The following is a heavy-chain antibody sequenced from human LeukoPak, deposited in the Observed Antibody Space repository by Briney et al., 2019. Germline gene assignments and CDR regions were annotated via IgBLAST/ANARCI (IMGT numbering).Heavy chain of an antibody. CDR2: IYPNSGAT. Sequence: ASVEVSCKASGYTFTGCYMHWVRQAPGQGLEWMGYIYPNSGATKYAQKFQGRVTMTRDTSISTAYMELSGLRSDDTAVYYCGTLLSNGPFDYWGQGSLVTVSS. CDR3: GTLLSNGPFDY. V-gene: IGHV1-2*02. J-gene: IGHJ4*02. CDR1: GYTFTGCY.